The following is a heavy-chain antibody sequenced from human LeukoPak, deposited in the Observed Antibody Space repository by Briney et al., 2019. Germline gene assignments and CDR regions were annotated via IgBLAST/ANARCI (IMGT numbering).Heavy chain of an antibody. CDR3: AREGINCSGGSCYSSFDY. CDR1: GYTFTGYY. D-gene: IGHD2-15*01. CDR2: INPNSGGT. J-gene: IGHJ4*02. V-gene: IGHV1-2*06. Sequence: ASVKVSCKASGYTFTGYYMHWVRQAPGQGLEWMGRINPNSGGTNYAQKFQDRVTMTRDTSISTAYMELSRLRSDDTAVYYCAREGINCSGGSCYSSFDYWGQGTLVTVSS.